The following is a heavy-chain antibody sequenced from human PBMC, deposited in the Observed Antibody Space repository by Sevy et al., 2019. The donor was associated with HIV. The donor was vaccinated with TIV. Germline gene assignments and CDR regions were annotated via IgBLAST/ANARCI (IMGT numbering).Heavy chain of an antibody. CDR1: GFTFGDYA. D-gene: IGHD1-26*01. CDR2: IRSKACGGTK. CDR3: TRDPRGSYYSLYYYYGMDV. J-gene: IGHJ6*02. V-gene: IGHV3-49*04. Sequence: GGSLRLSCTASGFTFGDYAMSWVRQAPGKGLEWVGFIRSKACGGTKEYAALVKGRFTISRDDSKSIAYLQMNSLKTEDTAGYYCTRDPRGSYYSLYYYYGMDVWGQGTTVTVSS.